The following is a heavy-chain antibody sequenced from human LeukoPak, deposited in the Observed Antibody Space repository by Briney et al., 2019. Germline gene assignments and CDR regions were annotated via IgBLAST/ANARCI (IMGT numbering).Heavy chain of an antibody. CDR2: FNPHSGGT. D-gene: IGHD1-26*01. CDR1: GYTFSNYY. CDR3: AREKYSGTWDY. J-gene: IGHJ4*02. V-gene: IGHV1-2*02. Sequence: ASVKVSYTPSGYTFSNYYLHRLRQAPGQGLGWMGWFNPHSGGTNYAQKFQGRVTVTRDTSISTAFMELSRLRSDDTAVYYCAREKYSGTWDYWGQGTLVTVSS.